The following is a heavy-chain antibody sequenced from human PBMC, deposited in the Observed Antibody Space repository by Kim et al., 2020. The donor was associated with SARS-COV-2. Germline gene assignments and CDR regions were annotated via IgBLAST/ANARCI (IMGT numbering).Heavy chain of an antibody. CDR3: AKDKGSGSYLFDY. J-gene: IGHJ4*02. D-gene: IGHD1-26*01. CDR2: ISWNSGSI. V-gene: IGHV3-9*01. CDR1: GFTFDDYA. Sequence: GGSLRLSCVASGFTFDDYAMHWVRQAPGKGLEWVSGISWNSGSIGYADSVKGRFTISRDNAKNSLYLQMNSLRAEDTALYYCAKDKGSGSYLFDYWGQGTLVTVSS.